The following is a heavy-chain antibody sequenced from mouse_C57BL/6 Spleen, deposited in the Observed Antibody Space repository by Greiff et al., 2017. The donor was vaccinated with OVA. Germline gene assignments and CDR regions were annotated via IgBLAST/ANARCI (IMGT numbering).Heavy chain of an antibody. Sequence: EVQVVESGGDLVKPGGSLKLSCAASGFTFSSYGMSWVRQTPDKRLEWVATISSGGSYTYYPDSVKGRFTISRDNAKNTLYLQMSSLKSEDTAMYYCARHPSTVVVHFDYWGQGTTLTVSS. CDR2: ISSGGSYT. CDR3: ARHPSTVVVHFDY. V-gene: IGHV5-6*01. CDR1: GFTFSSYG. D-gene: IGHD1-1*01. J-gene: IGHJ2*01.